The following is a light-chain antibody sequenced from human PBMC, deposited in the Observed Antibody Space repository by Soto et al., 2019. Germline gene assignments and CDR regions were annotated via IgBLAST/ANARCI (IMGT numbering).Light chain of an antibody. J-gene: IGKJ5*01. Sequence: EIVLTQYPGTLPSSPGERATLSCRASQSVSSSYLAWYQQKPGQAPRLLMSAASSRATGIPDRFSGSGSGTDFTLTISRLEAEDFAVYYCQQSSSSPITFGQGTRLEIK. CDR2: AAS. CDR3: QQSSSSPIT. CDR1: QSVSSSY. V-gene: IGKV3-20*01.